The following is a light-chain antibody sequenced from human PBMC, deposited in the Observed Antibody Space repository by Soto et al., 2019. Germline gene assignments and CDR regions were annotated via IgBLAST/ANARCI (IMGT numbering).Light chain of an antibody. CDR3: QQAFSTPPYT. CDR1: QRIVNY. Sequence: DIQMTQSPSSLSASVGDRVNMSCRASQRIVNYVNWYQQKPGKAPKVLIYGASTLSSGVPSRFSGSGSGTDFTLTISSLQPDDFATYFCQQAFSTPPYTFVQGTKVEVK. CDR2: GAS. V-gene: IGKV1-39*01. J-gene: IGKJ2*01.